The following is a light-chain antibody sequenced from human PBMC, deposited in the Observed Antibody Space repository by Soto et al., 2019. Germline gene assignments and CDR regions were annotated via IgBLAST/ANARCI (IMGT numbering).Light chain of an antibody. Sequence: DIQMTQSPSTLSASVGDRVTITCRASQSITSWLAWYQQKPGRAPKLLMYKASILESGVPSRFSGSGSGTEFTLTISSLQPEDFATYYCQQYKSYSRTFGQGTKVEIK. CDR2: KAS. CDR1: QSITSW. J-gene: IGKJ1*01. V-gene: IGKV1-5*03. CDR3: QQYKSYSRT.